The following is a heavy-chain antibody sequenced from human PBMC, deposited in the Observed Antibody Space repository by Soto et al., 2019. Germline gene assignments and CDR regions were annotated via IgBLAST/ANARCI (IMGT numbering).Heavy chain of an antibody. Sequence: SGPTLVNPTQPLTLTCTFSGFSLSTSGMSVSWIRQPPGKALEWLALIDWDDDKYYSTSLKTRLTISKDTSKNQVVLTMTNMDPVDTATYYCARLTYYDFWSGYFDGMDVWGQGTTVTVPS. CDR1: GFSLSTSGMS. V-gene: IGHV2-70*01. J-gene: IGHJ6*02. CDR3: ARLTYYDFWSGYFDGMDV. D-gene: IGHD3-3*01. CDR2: IDWDDDK.